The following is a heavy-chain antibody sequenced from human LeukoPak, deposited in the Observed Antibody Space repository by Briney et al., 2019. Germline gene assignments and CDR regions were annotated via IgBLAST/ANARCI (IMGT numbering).Heavy chain of an antibody. CDR1: SYTFTSYS. J-gene: IGHJ4*02. V-gene: IGHV1-18*01. CDR3: ARASYCSDGSCYSDY. Sequence: ASATLSCKASSYTFTSYSISWVRHAPGQGLEWMGWISAYNGNTIYAQKVKGRVTMTTDTSTSTAYIELRSLKSADTAVYFCARASYCSDGSCYSDYWGQGNPVTVSS. CDR2: ISAYNGNT. D-gene: IGHD2-15*01.